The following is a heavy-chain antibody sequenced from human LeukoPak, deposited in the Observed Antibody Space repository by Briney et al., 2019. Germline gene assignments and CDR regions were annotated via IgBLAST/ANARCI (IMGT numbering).Heavy chain of an antibody. CDR3: ARHLDYDILTGYYTPSVRFDP. CDR1: GGSISSSSYY. D-gene: IGHD3-9*01. J-gene: IGHJ5*02. CDR2: IYYSGST. V-gene: IGHV4-39*01. Sequence: SETLSLTCTVSGGSISSSSYYWGWIRQPPGKGLEWIGSIYYSGSTYYNPSLKSRVTISVDTSKNQFSLKLSSVTAADTAVYYCARHLDYDILTGYYTPSVRFDPWGQGTLVTVSS.